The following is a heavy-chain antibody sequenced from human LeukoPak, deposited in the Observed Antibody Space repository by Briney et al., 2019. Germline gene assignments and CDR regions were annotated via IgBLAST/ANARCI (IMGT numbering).Heavy chain of an antibody. V-gene: IGHV3-23*01. J-gene: IGHJ6*03. CDR3: AKVPYGDYVDLAYYCYYMDV. CDR1: GFTFSSYA. D-gene: IGHD4-17*01. CDR2: ISGSGGST. Sequence: HPGGSLRLSCAASGFTFSSYAMSWVRQAPGKGLEWVSAISGSGGSTYYADSVKGRFTISRDNSKNTLYLQMNSLRAEDTAVYYCAKVPYGDYVDLAYYCYYMDVWGKGTTVTVSS.